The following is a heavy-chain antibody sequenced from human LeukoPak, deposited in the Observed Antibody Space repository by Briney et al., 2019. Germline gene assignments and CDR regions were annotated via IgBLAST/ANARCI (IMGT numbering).Heavy chain of an antibody. CDR1: GYTFTTYY. Sequence: ASAKVSCKASGYTFTTYYISWVRQAPGQGLEWMGWISAYNGNTNYAQKFQGRVTMTTDTSTSTAYMELRSLRSDDTAVYYCAREEGAPIAAANVWGLGTMVTVSS. J-gene: IGHJ3*01. CDR2: ISAYNGNT. D-gene: IGHD6-13*01. CDR3: AREEGAPIAAANV. V-gene: IGHV1-18*01.